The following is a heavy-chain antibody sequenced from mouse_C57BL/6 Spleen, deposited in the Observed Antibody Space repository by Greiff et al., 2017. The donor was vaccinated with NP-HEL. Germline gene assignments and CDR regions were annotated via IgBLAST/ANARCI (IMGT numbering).Heavy chain of an antibody. Sequence: EVQLVESGGGLVKPGGSLKLSCAASGFTFSDYGMHWVRQAPEKGLEWVAYISSGSSTIYYADTVKGRFTISRDNAKNTLFLQMTSLRSEDTAMYYCGSGVYYGSTWFAYWGQGTLVTVSA. CDR2: ISSGSSTI. V-gene: IGHV5-17*01. CDR3: GSGVYYGSTWFAY. J-gene: IGHJ3*01. D-gene: IGHD1-1*01. CDR1: GFTFSDYG.